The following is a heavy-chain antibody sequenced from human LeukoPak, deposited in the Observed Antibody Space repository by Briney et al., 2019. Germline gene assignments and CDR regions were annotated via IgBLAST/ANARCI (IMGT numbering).Heavy chain of an antibody. CDR1: GYIFTGYY. Sequence: ASVKVSCKASGYIFTGYYMHWVRQAPGQGLEWMGWTNPNSGGTNFAQKFQGRVTMTRDTSISTAYMDLSRLRSDDTAVYYCAKGDRRTAMVTCCYFDYWGQGTLVTVSS. V-gene: IGHV1-2*02. CDR3: AKGDRRTAMVTCCYFDY. J-gene: IGHJ4*02. D-gene: IGHD5-18*01. CDR2: TNPNSGGT.